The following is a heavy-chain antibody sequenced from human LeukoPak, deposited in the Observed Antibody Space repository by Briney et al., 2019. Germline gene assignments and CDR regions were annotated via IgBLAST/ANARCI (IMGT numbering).Heavy chain of an antibody. Sequence: GGSLRLSCAASGFTFSTYWMSWVRQAPGKGLEWVANIKQDGSEKYYVDSVKGRFTISRDNAENSLYLQMNSLRAEDTAVNYCAREMEFDYWGQGALVTVSS. V-gene: IGHV3-7*04. CDR3: AREMEFDY. CDR2: IKQDGSEK. CDR1: GFTFSTYW. D-gene: IGHD2-8*01. J-gene: IGHJ4*02.